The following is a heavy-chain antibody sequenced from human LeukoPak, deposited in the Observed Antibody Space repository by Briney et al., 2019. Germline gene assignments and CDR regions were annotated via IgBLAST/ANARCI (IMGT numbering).Heavy chain of an antibody. D-gene: IGHD3-10*01. V-gene: IGHV4-59*01. J-gene: IGHJ4*02. CDR3: ARGLRYGSGSYYEAYYFDY. Sequence: SETLSLTCTVSGGSISSYYWSWIRQPPGKGLEWIGYIYYSGSTNYNPSLKSRVTISVDTSKNQFSLKLSSVTAADTAVYYCARGLRYGSGSYYEAYYFDYWGQGTLVTVSS. CDR2: IYYSGST. CDR1: GGSISSYY.